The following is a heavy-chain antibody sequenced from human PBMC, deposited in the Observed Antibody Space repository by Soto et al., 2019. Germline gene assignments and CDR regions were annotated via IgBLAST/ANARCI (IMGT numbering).Heavy chain of an antibody. V-gene: IGHV3-33*01. Sequence: QVQLEESGGGVVQPGRSLRLSCEASGFTFNTYSMHWVRQPPGKGLEWLAAIWYDGTQKYYADSVEGRVIISRDDSKKTLYLEMNSLRAEDTAVYYCARAGGTTVTGLWHFDSWGQGTLVTVSS. CDR1: GFTFNTYS. CDR2: IWYDGTQK. D-gene: IGHD4-17*01. CDR3: ARAGGTTVTGLWHFDS. J-gene: IGHJ4*02.